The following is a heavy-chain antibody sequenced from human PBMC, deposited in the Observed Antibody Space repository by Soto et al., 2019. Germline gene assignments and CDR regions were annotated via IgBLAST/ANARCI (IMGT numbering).Heavy chain of an antibody. CDR2: ISVSAGTT. Sequence: EVQLLESGGGLVQPGGSLRLSCAASGFTFSSFAMSWVRQAPGKGLEWVSAISVSAGTTYYVNAVKGRFTISRDNSKDTLYLEVNSLRAEDTAVYYCAKRLSGNIVVVKKEYYFDYWGHGGLVTVSS. CDR1: GFTFSSFA. V-gene: IGHV3-23*01. J-gene: IGHJ4*01. CDR3: AKRLSGNIVVVKKEYYFDY. D-gene: IGHD2-15*01.